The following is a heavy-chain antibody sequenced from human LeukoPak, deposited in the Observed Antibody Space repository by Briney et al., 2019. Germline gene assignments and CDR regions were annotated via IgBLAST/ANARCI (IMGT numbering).Heavy chain of an antibody. V-gene: IGHV4-38-2*01. CDR2: IYHSGST. CDR3: ARGESYCGGDCYLY. J-gene: IGHJ4*02. D-gene: IGHD2-21*02. CDR1: GYSISSGYY. Sequence: SETLSLTCAVSGYSISSGYYWGWIRQPPGKGLEWIGNIYHSGSTYYNPSLKSRVTISVDTSRYQFSLKLTSVTAADTAVYYCARGESYCGGDCYLYWGQGTLVTVSS.